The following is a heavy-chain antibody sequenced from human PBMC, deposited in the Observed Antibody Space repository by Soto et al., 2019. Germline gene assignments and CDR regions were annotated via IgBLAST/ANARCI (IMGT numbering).Heavy chain of an antibody. CDR2: ISGGGGRST. CDR3: ARTSGSPDY. Sequence: PGGSLRLSCAASGFTFSSYSMSWVRQAPGKGLEWVSAISGGGGRSTYYADSVKGRFTLSRDDSKNTLYLQMNSLRAEDTAVYYCARTSGSPDYWGQGTLVTVS. CDR1: GFTFSSYS. V-gene: IGHV3-23*01. D-gene: IGHD1-26*01. J-gene: IGHJ4*02.